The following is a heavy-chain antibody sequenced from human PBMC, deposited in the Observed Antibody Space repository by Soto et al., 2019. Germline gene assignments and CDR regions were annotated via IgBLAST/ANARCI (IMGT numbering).Heavy chain of an antibody. Sequence: GASVKVSCKVSGYTLTELSMHWVRQAPGKGLEWMGGFDPEDGETIYAQKFQGRVTMTEDTSTDTAYMELSSLRAEDTAVYYCAKGGYGDLRWGAFDIWGQGTMVTVSS. V-gene: IGHV1-24*01. D-gene: IGHD4-17*01. CDR3: AKGGYGDLRWGAFDI. CDR1: GYTLTELS. CDR2: FDPEDGET. J-gene: IGHJ3*02.